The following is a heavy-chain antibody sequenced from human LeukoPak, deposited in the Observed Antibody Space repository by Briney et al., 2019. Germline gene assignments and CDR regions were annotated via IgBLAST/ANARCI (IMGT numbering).Heavy chain of an antibody. CDR1: GLTFSSYS. D-gene: IGHD3-22*01. Sequence: GGSLRLSCAASGLTFSSYSMNWVRQAPGKGLEWVSSISSSSSYIYYADSVKGRFTISRDNAKNSLYLQMNSLRAEDTAVYYCARALYDSSGYYWFDPWGQGTLVTVSS. J-gene: IGHJ5*02. CDR2: ISSSSSYI. CDR3: ARALYDSSGYYWFDP. V-gene: IGHV3-21*01.